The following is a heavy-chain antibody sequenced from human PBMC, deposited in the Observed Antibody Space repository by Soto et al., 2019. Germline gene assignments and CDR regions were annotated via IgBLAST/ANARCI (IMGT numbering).Heavy chain of an antibody. Sequence: PGGSLRLSCAASGFTFSSYAMHWVRQAPGKGLEYVSAISSNGGSTYYANSVKGRFTISRDNSKNTLYLRMGSLRAEDMAVYYCAREGGDYWGQGTLVTVSS. D-gene: IGHD3-16*01. V-gene: IGHV3-64*01. CDR3: AREGGDY. J-gene: IGHJ4*02. CDR2: ISSNGGST. CDR1: GFTFSSYA.